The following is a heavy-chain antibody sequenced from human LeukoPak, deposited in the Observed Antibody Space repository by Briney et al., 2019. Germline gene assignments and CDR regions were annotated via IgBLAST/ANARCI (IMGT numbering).Heavy chain of an antibody. V-gene: IGHV3-43D*04. CDR3: AKDDGSGKNGMDV. CDR1: GFTFDDYA. D-gene: IGHD3-10*01. CDR2: ISWDGGST. J-gene: IGHJ6*04. Sequence: GGSLRLSCAASGFTFDDYAMHWVRQASGKGLEWVSLISWDGGSTYYADSVKGRFTISRDNSKNSLYLQMNSLRAEDTALYYCAKDDGSGKNGMDVWGKGTTVTVSS.